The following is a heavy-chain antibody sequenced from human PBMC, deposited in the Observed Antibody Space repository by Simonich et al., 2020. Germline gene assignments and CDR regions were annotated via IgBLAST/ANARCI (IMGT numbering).Heavy chain of an antibody. D-gene: IGHD1-1*01. V-gene: IGHV1-2*02. CDR1: GYTFTGYY. CDR3: ASSKRGYNWNDFDY. CDR2: INPNGSST. J-gene: IGHJ4*02. Sequence: QVQLVQSGAEVKKPGASVKVSCKASGYTFTGYYMPWVRQAPGQGLERQGGINPNGSSTNYAQKFQGRVTMTRDTSISTAYMELRRRRSDDTAVYYCASSKRGYNWNDFDYWGQGTLVTVSS.